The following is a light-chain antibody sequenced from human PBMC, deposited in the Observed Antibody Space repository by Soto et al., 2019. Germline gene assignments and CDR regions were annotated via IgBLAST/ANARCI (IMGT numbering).Light chain of an antibody. J-gene: IGKJ1*01. CDR1: QSISSW. CDR3: QQYNSYSWT. CDR2: DAS. V-gene: IGKV1-5*01. Sequence: DIQMTQSPSTLSASVGDRVTITCRASQSISSWLAWYQQKPGKAPKLLIYDASSLESGVPSRFSGSGSGTELTITISSPQPDDFATYYCQQYNSYSWTFGQGTKVDI.